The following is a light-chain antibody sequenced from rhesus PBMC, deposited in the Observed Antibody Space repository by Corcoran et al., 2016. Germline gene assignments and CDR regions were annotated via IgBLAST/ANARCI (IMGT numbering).Light chain of an antibody. CDR2: RTS. V-gene: IGKV1-43*02. CDR3: LQYNTDPPT. J-gene: IGKJ1*01. CDR1: QAISTS. Sequence: DIQMTQSPSSLSASVGDRVIITCRASQAISTSFNWYQQRPGKPPKRLIYRTSSLESGVPPRFSASGFGTDCTLAISSLQPEDFATYYCLQYNTDPPTFGQGTRVEI.